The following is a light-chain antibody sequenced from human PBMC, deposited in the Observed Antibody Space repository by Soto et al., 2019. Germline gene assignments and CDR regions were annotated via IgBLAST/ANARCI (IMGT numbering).Light chain of an antibody. CDR1: SSNIGAGYD. V-gene: IGLV1-40*01. J-gene: IGLJ1*01. CDR2: GNS. Sequence: QSVLTQPPSVSGAPGQRVAISCTGSSSNIGAGYDVHWYQQLPGTAPKLLIYGNSNRPSGVPDRFSGSKSGTSASLAITGLQAEDEADYYCQSYDSSQGGFGTGTEVTVL. CDR3: QSYDSSQGG.